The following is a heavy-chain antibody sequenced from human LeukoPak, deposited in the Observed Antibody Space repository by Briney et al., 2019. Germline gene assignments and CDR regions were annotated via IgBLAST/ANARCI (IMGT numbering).Heavy chain of an antibody. CDR2: ISAYNGNT. V-gene: IGHV1-18*04. CDR3: ARASRMVRGENWFDP. J-gene: IGHJ5*02. CDR1: GYTFTSYG. Sequence: ASVKVSCKASGYTFTSYGISWVRQAPGQGLEWMGWISAYNGNTNYAQNLQGRVTMTTDTSTSTAYMELRSLRSDDTAVYYCARASRMVRGENWFDPWGQGTLVTVSS. D-gene: IGHD3-10*01.